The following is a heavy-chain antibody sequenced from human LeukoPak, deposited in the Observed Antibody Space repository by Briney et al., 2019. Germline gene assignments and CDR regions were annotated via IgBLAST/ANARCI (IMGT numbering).Heavy chain of an antibody. V-gene: IGHV5-10-1*01. CDR2: IDPSDSYT. D-gene: IGHD3-10*01. CDR1: GDSFTSYW. CDR3: ARHSRDGYYGSGSYYNLFDY. Sequence: GESLKISCKGSGDSFTSYWISWVRQMPGKGLEWMGRIDPSDSYTNYSPSFQGHVTISADKSISTAYLQWSSLKASDTAMYYCARHSRDGYYGSGSYYNLFDYWGQGTLVTVSS. J-gene: IGHJ4*02.